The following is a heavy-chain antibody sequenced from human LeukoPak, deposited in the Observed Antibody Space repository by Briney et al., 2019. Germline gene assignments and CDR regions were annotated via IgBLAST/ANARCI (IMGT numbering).Heavy chain of an antibody. V-gene: IGHV3-48*03. CDR3: ARDWLYGY. D-gene: IGHD3-9*01. CDR1: GFTFSSYA. J-gene: IGHJ4*02. CDR2: ISSSGNTI. Sequence: GGSLRLSCAASGFTFSSYAMSWVRQAPGKGLEWVSYISSSGNTIYYADSVKGRFTISRDNAKNSLYLQMNSLRAEDTAVYYCARDWLYGYWGQGTLVTVSS.